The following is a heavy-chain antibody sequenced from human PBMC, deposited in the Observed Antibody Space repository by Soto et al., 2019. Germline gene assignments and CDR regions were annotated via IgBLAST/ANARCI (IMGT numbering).Heavy chain of an antibody. CDR3: ATSPGYYDSSPYDY. CDR1: GFTFSTYS. V-gene: IGHV3-48*01. CDR2: ISSSSSTI. D-gene: IGHD3-22*01. Sequence: PGGSLRLSCAASGFTFSTYSMNWVRQAPGKGLEWVSYISSSSSTIFYTDSVKGRFTVSRDNAKNSLYLQMSSLKTEDTAVYYCATSPGYYDSSPYDYWGQGTLVTVSS. J-gene: IGHJ4*02.